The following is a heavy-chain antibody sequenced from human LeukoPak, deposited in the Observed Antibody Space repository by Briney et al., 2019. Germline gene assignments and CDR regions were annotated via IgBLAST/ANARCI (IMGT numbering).Heavy chain of an antibody. D-gene: IGHD2-15*01. V-gene: IGHV4-34*01. Sequence: PSETLSLTCAVYGGSFSGYYWSWIRQPPGEGLEWIGEINHSGSTNYNPSLQSRVTISADTSKNQFSLNLRSVIAADTAVYYCTRGLRLGYCSGGSCYYWFDPWGQGTRVTVSS. CDR3: TRGLRLGYCSGGSCYYWFDP. J-gene: IGHJ5*02. CDR2: INHSGST. CDR1: GGSFSGYY.